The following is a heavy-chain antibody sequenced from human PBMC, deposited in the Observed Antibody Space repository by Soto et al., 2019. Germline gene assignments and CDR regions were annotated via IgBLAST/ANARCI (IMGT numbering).Heavy chain of an antibody. J-gene: IGHJ4*02. V-gene: IGHV4-34*01. Sequence: SETLSLTCAVYGGSFSGYYWSWIRQPPGKGLEWIGEINHSGSTNYNPSLKSRVTISVDTSKNQFSLKLSSVTAADTAVYYCATSYYYDSSGYPRRGDYWGQGTLVTVSS. CDR1: GGSFSGYY. CDR2: INHSGST. D-gene: IGHD3-22*01. CDR3: ATSYYYDSSGYPRRGDY.